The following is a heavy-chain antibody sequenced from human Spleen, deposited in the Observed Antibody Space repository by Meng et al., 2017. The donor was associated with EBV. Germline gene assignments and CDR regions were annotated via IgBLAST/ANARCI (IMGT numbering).Heavy chain of an antibody. CDR1: GGSFSGDY. Sequence: QGPLQGGGAGLLKPSETLSLTCGVYGGSFSGDYWSWIRQPPEKGLEWIGDINHSGSTNYNPSLKSRVTISLDMSKNQFSLKLNSVTAADTAVYYCARGGYFTISGVTGPSSSWGQGALVTVSS. V-gene: IGHV4-34*01. CDR3: ARGGYFTISGVTGPSSS. D-gene: IGHD3-3*01. CDR2: INHSGST. J-gene: IGHJ5*02.